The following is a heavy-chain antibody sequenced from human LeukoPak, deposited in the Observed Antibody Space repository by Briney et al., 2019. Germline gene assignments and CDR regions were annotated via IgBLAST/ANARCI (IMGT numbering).Heavy chain of an antibody. CDR1: GGTFSSYA. Sequence: ASVKVSCKSSGGTFSSYAISWVRQAPGQGLEWMGRIIPILGIANYAQEFQGRVTITADKSTSTAYMEMSSLRSEDTAVYYCARDRPPQLLWFGESQKKNWFDPWGQGTLVTVSS. CDR3: ARDRPPQLLWFGESQKKNWFDP. D-gene: IGHD3-10*01. CDR2: IIPILGIA. V-gene: IGHV1-69*04. J-gene: IGHJ5*02.